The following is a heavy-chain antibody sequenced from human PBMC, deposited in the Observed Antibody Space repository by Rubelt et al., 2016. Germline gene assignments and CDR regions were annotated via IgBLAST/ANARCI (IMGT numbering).Heavy chain of an antibody. CDR1: A. Sequence: AMHWVRQAPGKGLEWVAVISYDGSNKYYADSVKGRFTISRDNSKNMVYLQRNNLRAEDTAVYYCAKVRKQWLEPNYYYYSMDVWGQGTTVTVSS. CDR2: ISYDGSNK. J-gene: IGHJ6*02. D-gene: IGHD6-19*01. V-gene: IGHV3-30*04. CDR3: AKVRKQWLEPNYYYYSMDV.